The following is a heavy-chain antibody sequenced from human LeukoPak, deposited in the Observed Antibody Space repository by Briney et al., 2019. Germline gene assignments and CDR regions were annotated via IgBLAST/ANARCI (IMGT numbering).Heavy chain of an antibody. J-gene: IGHJ4*02. CDR1: GFTFSDYY. CDR3: ARGHFWNSYFLFDY. V-gene: IGHV3-11*04. CDR2: ISSSGSTI. D-gene: IGHD3-3*02. Sequence: GGSLRLSCAASGFTFSDYYMSWIRQAPGKGLEWVSYISSSGSTIYYADSVKGRFTISRDNAKNSLYLQVSSLRAEDTAVYYCARGHFWNSYFLFDYWGQGTLVTVSS.